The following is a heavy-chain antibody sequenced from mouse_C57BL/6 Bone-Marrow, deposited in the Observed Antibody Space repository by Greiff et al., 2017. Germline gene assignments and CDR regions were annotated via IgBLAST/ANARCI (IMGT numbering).Heavy chain of an antibody. J-gene: IGHJ4*01. CDR2: IGSGGVYI. V-gene: IGHV5-9-1*02. CDR1: GFTFSSYA. Sequence: DVHLVESGEGLVKPGGSLKLSCAASGFTFSSYAMSWVRQTPEKRLEWVAYIGSGGVYIYSAATAKGRFTISRDNARTTLYLQMSSLKSEDTAMYYCTRGLWPHYYAMDYWGQGTSVTVSS. D-gene: IGHD1-1*02. CDR3: TRGLWPHYYAMDY.